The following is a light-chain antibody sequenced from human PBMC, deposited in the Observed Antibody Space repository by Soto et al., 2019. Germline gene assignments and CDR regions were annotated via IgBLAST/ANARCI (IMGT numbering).Light chain of an antibody. CDR2: GTS. CDR1: QSVGSY. V-gene: IGKV3-11*01. CDR3: QHRGKWPRT. J-gene: IGKJ2*01. Sequence: EIVLPQSPATLSLSPGERATLSCRASQSVGSYLAWYQQKPGQAPRLLIYGTSNRATGIPGRFSGSGSETDFTLTISSLEPEDCGVYYCQHRGKWPRTFGQGTKLEIK.